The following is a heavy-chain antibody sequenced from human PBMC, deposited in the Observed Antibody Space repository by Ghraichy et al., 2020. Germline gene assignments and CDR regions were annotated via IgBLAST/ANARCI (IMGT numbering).Heavy chain of an antibody. CDR3: ASDDSSGYYYVY. V-gene: IGHV4-59*01. J-gene: IGHJ4*02. Sequence: SETLSLTCTVSGGSISSYYWSWIRQPPGKGLEWIGYIYYSGSTNYNPSLKSRVTISVDTSKNQFSLKLSSVTAADTAVYYCASDDSSGYYYVYWGQGTLVTVSS. D-gene: IGHD3-22*01. CDR1: GGSISSYY. CDR2: IYYSGST.